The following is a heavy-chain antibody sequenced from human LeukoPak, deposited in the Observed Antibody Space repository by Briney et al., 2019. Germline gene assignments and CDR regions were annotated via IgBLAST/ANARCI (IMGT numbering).Heavy chain of an antibody. Sequence: PGGSLRLSCAASGLTVSNAWMSWVRQAPGKGLEWVARIKSKTDGGTTDYAAPVKGRFTISRDDSKNTLFLQMNSLKTEDTAVYYCWYYSHSSGWKWGQGTLVTVSS. CDR1: GLTVSNAW. CDR3: WYYSHSSGWK. D-gene: IGHD3-22*01. CDR2: IKSKTDGGTT. J-gene: IGHJ4*02. V-gene: IGHV3-15*01.